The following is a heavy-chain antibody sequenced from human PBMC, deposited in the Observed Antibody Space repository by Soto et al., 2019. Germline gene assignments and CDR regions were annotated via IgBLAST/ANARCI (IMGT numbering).Heavy chain of an antibody. Sequence: QVQLVQSGAAVNKPGSSVKVSCKASGGTFSSYRINWVRQAPGQGLEWVGGIVPIYRTADYAQKFQGRVTITADESARTSYRELRSQKSQDTAGYYCVRDSGAKLSSSWGQGTLVTVSS. D-gene: IGHD6-13*01. CDR1: GGTFSSYR. V-gene: IGHV1-69*01. J-gene: IGHJ4*02. CDR3: VRDSGAKLSSS. CDR2: IVPIYRTA.